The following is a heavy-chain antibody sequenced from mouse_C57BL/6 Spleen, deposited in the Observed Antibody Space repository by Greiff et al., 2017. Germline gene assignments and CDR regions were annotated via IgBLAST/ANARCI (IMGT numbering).Heavy chain of an antibody. V-gene: IGHV1-69*01. Sequence: QVQLQQSGAELVMPGASVKLSCKASGYTFTSYWMHWVKQRPGQGLEWIGEIDPSDSYTNYNQKFKGKSTLTVDKSSSTAYMQLSSLTSEDSAVYYCARRGYYGNYEAMDYWGQGTSVTVSS. D-gene: IGHD2-1*01. CDR2: IDPSDSYT. J-gene: IGHJ4*01. CDR3: ARRGYYGNYEAMDY. CDR1: GYTFTSYW.